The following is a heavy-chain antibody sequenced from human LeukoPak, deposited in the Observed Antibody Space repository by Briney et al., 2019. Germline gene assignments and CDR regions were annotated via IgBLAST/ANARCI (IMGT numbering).Heavy chain of an antibody. V-gene: IGHV4-30-2*01. J-gene: IGHJ4*02. CDR2: IYHSGST. CDR1: GGSISSGGYS. CDR3: ARESSGYFDY. Sequence: SETLSLTCADSGGSISSGGYSWSWIRQPPGKGLEWIGYIYHSGSTYYNPSLKSRVTISVDRSKNQFSLKLSSVTAADTAVYYCARESSGYFDYWGQGTLVTVSS. D-gene: IGHD3-22*01.